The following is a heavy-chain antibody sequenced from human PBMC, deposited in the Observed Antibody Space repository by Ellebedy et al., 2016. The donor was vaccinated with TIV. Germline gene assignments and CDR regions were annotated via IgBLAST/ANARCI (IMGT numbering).Heavy chain of an antibody. CDR3: ARETGMDV. CDR1: GFTFSDHY. CDR2: ISSSGDHG. V-gene: IGHV3-21*01. J-gene: IGHJ6*02. D-gene: IGHD3-9*01. Sequence: GESLKISCAASGFTFSDHYMNWVRQAPGKGLEWVSSISSSGDHGYYADSVKGRFTMSRDNAENSLYLQMDSLRDEDTAVYYCARETGMDVWGRGTTVTVSS.